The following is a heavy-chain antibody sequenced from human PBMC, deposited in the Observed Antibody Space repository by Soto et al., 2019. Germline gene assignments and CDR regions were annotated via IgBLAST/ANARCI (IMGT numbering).Heavy chain of an antibody. CDR2: ISGSGGST. CDR1: GFTFSSYA. V-gene: IGHV3-23*01. D-gene: IGHD6-6*01. J-gene: IGHJ6*02. CDR3: AKDWGEIAARPYSYYYYYYGMDV. Sequence: GGSLRLSCAASGFTFSSYAMSWVRQAPGKGLEWVSAISGSGGSTYYADSVKGRFTIPRDNSKITLYLQMNSRRAEDTAVYYCAKDWGEIAARPYSYYYYYYGMDVWGQGTTVTVSS.